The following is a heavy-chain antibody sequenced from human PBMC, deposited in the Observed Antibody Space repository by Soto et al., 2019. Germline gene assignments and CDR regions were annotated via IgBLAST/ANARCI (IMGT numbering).Heavy chain of an antibody. D-gene: IGHD6-19*01. CDR2: ISSSSTI. CDR3: ARDYSSGWYDY. Sequence: EVQLVESGGGLVQPGGSLRLSCAASGFTFSSYSMNWVRQAPGKGLEWVSYISSSSTIYYADSVKGRFTISRDNAKNSLYLQMNSLRDEDTAVYYCARDYSSGWYDYWGQGTLVTVSS. V-gene: IGHV3-48*02. CDR1: GFTFSSYS. J-gene: IGHJ4*02.